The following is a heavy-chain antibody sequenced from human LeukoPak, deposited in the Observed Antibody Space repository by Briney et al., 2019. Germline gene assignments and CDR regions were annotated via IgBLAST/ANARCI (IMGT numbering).Heavy chain of an antibody. Sequence: PGEPLKISCKGSGYSFTSYWIGWVRQMPGKGLEWMGRIDPSDSYTNYSPSFQGHVTISADKSISTAYLQWSSLKASDTAMYYCASLAPEEMGATSKYGDYWGQGTLVTVSS. J-gene: IGHJ4*02. CDR1: GYSFTSYW. CDR3: ASLAPEEMGATSKYGDY. CDR2: IDPSDSYT. V-gene: IGHV5-10-1*01. D-gene: IGHD1-26*01.